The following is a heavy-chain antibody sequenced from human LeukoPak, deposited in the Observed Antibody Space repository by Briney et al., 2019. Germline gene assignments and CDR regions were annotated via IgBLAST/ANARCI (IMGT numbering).Heavy chain of an antibody. CDR3: VKGSGFYTYDLDYFDY. CDR1: GFTFDDFA. D-gene: IGHD3/OR15-3a*01. V-gene: IGHV3-9*01. J-gene: IGHJ4*02. CDR2: INWISDSI. Sequence: GWSLRLSCAASGFTFDDFAMHWVRQAPGKGLEWVSGINWISDSIGYADSVKGRFTISRDNAKNSLYLQMNSLRPEDTAFYYCVKGSGFYTYDLDYFDYWGQGTLVTVSS.